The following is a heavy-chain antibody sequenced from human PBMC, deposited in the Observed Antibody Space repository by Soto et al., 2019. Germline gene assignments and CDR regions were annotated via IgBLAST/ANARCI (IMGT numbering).Heavy chain of an antibody. D-gene: IGHD2-2*02. Sequence: QVQLVQSGAEVKKPGSSVKVSCKSPGGTLSSYAINWVRQAPGKGLEWMGGIIPIFGSANYAPKFQGRVTISADESTSTAYMEVSSLRCEDTAVYYCAGTREIPYYHGMDVWVQGTTVTVSS. CDR3: AGTREIPYYHGMDV. CDR2: IIPIFGSA. CDR1: GGTLSSYA. J-gene: IGHJ6*01. V-gene: IGHV1-69*01.